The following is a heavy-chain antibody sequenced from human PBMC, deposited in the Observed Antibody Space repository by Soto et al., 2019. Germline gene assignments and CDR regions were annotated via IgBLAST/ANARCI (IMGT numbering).Heavy chain of an antibody. Sequence: EVQLVESGGGLVQPGRSLRLSCVASGFSFGDYGMHWVRQAPGRGPEWVSGISWNSGNIGYAETVKGRFTISRDNAKNSLYLQMNSLRAEDTAWYYCVKDGLTSVFGLVHDGSDIWGHGTMVTVSS. J-gene: IGHJ3*02. CDR3: VKDGLTSVFGLVHDGSDI. CDR2: ISWNSGNI. D-gene: IGHD3-3*01. V-gene: IGHV3-9*01. CDR1: GFSFGDYG.